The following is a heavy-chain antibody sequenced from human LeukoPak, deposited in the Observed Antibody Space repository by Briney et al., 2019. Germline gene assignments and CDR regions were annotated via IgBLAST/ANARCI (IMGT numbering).Heavy chain of an antibody. CDR1: GFTFSDAW. Sequence: GGSLRVSCAASGFTFSDAWLSWVRQAPGKGLEWVGRIKSRSAGGTTAYAAPVKGRFTISRDDLEKTLYLQMNSLKTEDTAVYYCTTDSAGAGDFDYWGQGTLVTVSS. J-gene: IGHJ4*02. D-gene: IGHD1-26*01. CDR2: IKSRSAGGTT. CDR3: TTDSAGAGDFDY. V-gene: IGHV3-15*01.